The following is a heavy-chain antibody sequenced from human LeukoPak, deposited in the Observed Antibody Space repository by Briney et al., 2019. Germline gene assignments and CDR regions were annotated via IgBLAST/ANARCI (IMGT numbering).Heavy chain of an antibody. CDR3: ARSWDYYDSSGHMDV. CDR1: GYSFTSYW. V-gene: IGHV5-51*01. J-gene: IGHJ6*03. CDR2: IYPGDSDT. D-gene: IGHD3-22*01. Sequence: GESLKISCKGSGYSFTSYWIGWVRQMPGKGLEWVGIIYPGDSDTRYSPSFQGQVTISADKSISTAYLQWSSLKASDTAMYYCARSWDYYDSSGHMDVWGKGTTVTVSS.